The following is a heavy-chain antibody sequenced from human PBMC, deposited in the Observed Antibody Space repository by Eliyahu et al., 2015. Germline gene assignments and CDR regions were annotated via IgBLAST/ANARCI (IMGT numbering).Heavy chain of an antibody. V-gene: IGHV3-9*01. CDR1: GFNFAXXA. Sequence: EVQLVESGGGLVQPGRSLXLSCXAXGFNFAXXAMHWVRQRPGKGLEWVXGITWQTTGIGYADSVKGRFTISRDNGKNSLYLQMDSLRDEDTALYYCVKSYYYGSGSYTGPFDYWGHGTLVTVSS. CDR2: ITWQTTGI. D-gene: IGHD3-10*01. J-gene: IGHJ4*01. CDR3: VKSYYYGSGSYTGPFDY.